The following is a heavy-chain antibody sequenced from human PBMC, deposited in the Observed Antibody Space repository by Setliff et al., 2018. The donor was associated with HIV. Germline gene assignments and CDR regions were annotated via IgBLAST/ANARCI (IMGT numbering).Heavy chain of an antibody. CDR2: VATNGGST. V-gene: IGHV3-23*01. J-gene: IGHJ4*02. D-gene: IGHD6-25*01. CDR3: VQGGLSSGWGSF. CDR1: GFTFSNSA. Sequence: VGSLRLSCAVSGFTFSNSAMSWVRQAPGKGLEWVSSVATNGGSTYYAASVQGRFTISSDNSKSVVYLQMNSLRAEDTAVYYCVQGGLSSGWGSFWGQGTLVTVSS.